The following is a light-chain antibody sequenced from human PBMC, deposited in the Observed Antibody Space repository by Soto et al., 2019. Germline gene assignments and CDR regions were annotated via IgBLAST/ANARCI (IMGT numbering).Light chain of an antibody. J-gene: IGLJ3*02. CDR2: GNT. V-gene: IGLV1-40*01. CDR3: QSYDTSLSAWV. Sequence: QSVLTQPPSVSAAPGQRVTISCTGSRSNIGAGHDVHWYQQLPGTAPKVLIYGNTNRPSGVPHRFSGSKSGTSASLTITGLQAEDEADFYCQSYDTSLSAWVFGGGTKLTVL. CDR1: RSNIGAGHD.